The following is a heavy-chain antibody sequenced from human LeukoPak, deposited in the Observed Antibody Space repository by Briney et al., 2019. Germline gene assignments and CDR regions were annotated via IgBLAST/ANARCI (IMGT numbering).Heavy chain of an antibody. Sequence: ASVKVSCKASGNTFTSYAITWVRQAPGQGLEWMGWISAYNGNTNYAQKFQGRVTMTRDMSTSTVYMELSSLRSEDTAIYYCARGDGEAASLWENWFDPWGQGTLVTVSS. CDR2: ISAYNGNT. CDR1: GNTFTSYA. V-gene: IGHV1-18*01. J-gene: IGHJ5*02. CDR3: ARGDGEAASLWENWFDP. D-gene: IGHD6-13*01.